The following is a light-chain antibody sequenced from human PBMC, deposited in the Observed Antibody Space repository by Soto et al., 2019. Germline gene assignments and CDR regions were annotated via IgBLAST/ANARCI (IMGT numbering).Light chain of an antibody. CDR3: TSYTGSSTCV. CDR1: SSDVGAYNF. Sequence: QSALTQPASVSGSPGQSITISCTGTSSDVGAYNFVSWYQQHPGKAPKVIIYDVSNRPSGVSNRFSGSKSGNTAPLSISGLQTEDEADYYCTSYTGSSTCVFGTGTKVTVL. J-gene: IGLJ1*01. CDR2: DVS. V-gene: IGLV2-14*01.